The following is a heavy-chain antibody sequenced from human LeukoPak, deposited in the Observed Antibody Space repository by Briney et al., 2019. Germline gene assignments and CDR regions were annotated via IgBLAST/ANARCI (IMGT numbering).Heavy chain of an antibody. V-gene: IGHV4-59*08. CDR3: ARHLRGVMTCFDY. D-gene: IGHD2-21*02. CDR1: GGSISNNY. CDR2: IYYSGST. Sequence: PSETLSLTCTVSGGSISNNYWSWIRQPPGKGLEWIGFIYYSGSTKYNPSLVSRVTISVDTSKNQLSLNLNSVTAADTAVYYCARHLRGVMTCFDYWGQGALVTVSS. J-gene: IGHJ4*02.